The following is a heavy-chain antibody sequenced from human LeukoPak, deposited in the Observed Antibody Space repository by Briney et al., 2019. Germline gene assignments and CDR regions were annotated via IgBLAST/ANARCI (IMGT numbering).Heavy chain of an antibody. V-gene: IGHV4-34*01. D-gene: IGHD6-6*01. CDR2: INHSGST. J-gene: IGHJ4*02. CDR3: ARDGPYSSSGHFDY. Sequence: SETLSLTCAVYGGSFSGYYWSWIRQPPGKGLEWIGEINHSGSTNYNPPLKSRVTISVDTSKNQFSLKLSSVTAADTAVYYCARDGPYSSSGHFDYWGQGTLVTVSS. CDR1: GGSFSGYY.